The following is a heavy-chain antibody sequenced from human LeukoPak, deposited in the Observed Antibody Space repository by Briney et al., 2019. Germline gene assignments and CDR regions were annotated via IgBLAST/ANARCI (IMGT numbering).Heavy chain of an antibody. Sequence: SETLSLTCTVSGGPISSYYWSWIRQPPGKGLEWIGYIYYSGSTNYNPSLKSRVTISVDTSKNQFSLKLSSVTAADTAVYYCARGALSPPPRHFDYWGQGTLVTVSS. D-gene: IGHD1-26*01. CDR1: GGPISSYY. CDR3: ARGALSPPPRHFDY. V-gene: IGHV4-59*01. CDR2: IYYSGST. J-gene: IGHJ4*02.